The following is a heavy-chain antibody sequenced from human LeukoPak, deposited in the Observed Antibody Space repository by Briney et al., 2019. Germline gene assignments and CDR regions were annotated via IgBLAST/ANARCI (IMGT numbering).Heavy chain of an antibody. CDR2: ISYDGSNK. V-gene: IGHV3-30*04. Sequence: PGGSLRLSCAASGFTFSSYAMHWVRQAPGKGLEWVAVISYDGSNKYYADSVKGRFTISRDNSKNTLYLQMNSLRAEDTAVYYCARNYRRYSYGYYNWFDPWGQGTLVTVSS. D-gene: IGHD5-18*01. CDR1: GFTFSSYA. CDR3: ARNYRRYSYGYYNWFDP. J-gene: IGHJ5*02.